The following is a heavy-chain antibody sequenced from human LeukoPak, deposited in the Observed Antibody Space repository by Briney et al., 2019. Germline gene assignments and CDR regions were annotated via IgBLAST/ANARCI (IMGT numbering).Heavy chain of an antibody. J-gene: IGHJ5*02. Sequence: GAAVKVSCKASGGTFSSYAISWVRQAPGQGLEWMGGIIPIFGTANYAQKFQGRVTITADESTSTAYMELSSLRSEDTAVYYCAREREDYPNWFDPWGQGTLVTVSS. V-gene: IGHV1-69*13. CDR3: AREREDYPNWFDP. D-gene: IGHD5-24*01. CDR2: IIPIFGTA. CDR1: GGTFSSYA.